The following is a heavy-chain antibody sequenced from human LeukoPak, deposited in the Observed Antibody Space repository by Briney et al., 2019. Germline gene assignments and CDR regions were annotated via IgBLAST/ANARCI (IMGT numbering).Heavy chain of an antibody. CDR2: IHHSGST. V-gene: IGHV4-34*01. CDR1: GGSFSGYY. D-gene: IGHD6-13*01. Sequence: PSETLSLTCAVYGGSFSGYYWSWIRQPPGKGMEWNGEIHHSGSTNNNPSLKSRVTISVDTSKNQFSLRLSSVTAADTAVYYCARGGSIAAAGTGYFFDYWGQGTLVTVSS. J-gene: IGHJ4*02. CDR3: ARGGSIAAAGTGYFFDY.